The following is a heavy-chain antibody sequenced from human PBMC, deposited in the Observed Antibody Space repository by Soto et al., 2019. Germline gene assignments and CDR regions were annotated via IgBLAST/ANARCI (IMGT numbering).Heavy chain of an antibody. CDR2: IYYSGST. CDR1: GGSISSYY. Sequence: SETLSLTCTVSGGSISSYYWSWIRQPPGKGLEWIGYIYYSGSTNYNPSLKSRVTISVDTSKNQFSLKLSSVTAADTAVYYCARGYCTNGVCYTYDWYFDLWGRGTLVT. J-gene: IGHJ2*01. CDR3: ARGYCTNGVCYTYDWYFDL. D-gene: IGHD2-8*01. V-gene: IGHV4-59*01.